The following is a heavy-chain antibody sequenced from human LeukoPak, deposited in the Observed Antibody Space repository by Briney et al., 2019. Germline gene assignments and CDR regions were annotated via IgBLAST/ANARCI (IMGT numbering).Heavy chain of an antibody. Sequence: SETLSLTCAVSGYSISSGYYWGWIRQPPGKGLEWIGSIYHSGSTYYNPSLKSRVTISVDTSKNQFSLKLSSVTAADTAVYYCTRHTARAGWFDPWDQGTLVTVSS. CDR2: IYHSGST. J-gene: IGHJ5*02. CDR1: GYSISSGYY. CDR3: TRHTARAGWFDP. V-gene: IGHV4-38-2*01.